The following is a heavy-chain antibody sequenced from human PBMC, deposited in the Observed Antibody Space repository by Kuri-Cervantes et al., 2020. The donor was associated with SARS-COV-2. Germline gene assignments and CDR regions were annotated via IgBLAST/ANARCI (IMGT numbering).Heavy chain of an antibody. CDR2: IYSCGST. V-gene: IGHV3-53*01. CDR1: RFTVSSNY. D-gene: IGHD1-7*01. J-gene: IGHJ6*02. CDR3: ARVRVTGTMSYYYGMDV. Sequence: GGSLRLSCAASRFTVSSNYMSWVRQAPGKGLEWVSVIYSCGSTYYADSVKGRFTIPRDNSKNTLYLQMNSLRAEDTAVYYCARVRVTGTMSYYYGMDVWGQGTTVTVSS.